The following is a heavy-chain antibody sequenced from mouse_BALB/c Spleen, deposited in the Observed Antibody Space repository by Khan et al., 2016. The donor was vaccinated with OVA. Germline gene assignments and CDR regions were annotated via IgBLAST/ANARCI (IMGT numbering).Heavy chain of an antibody. CDR2: ISPNNDGS. J-gene: IGHJ3*01. CDR1: GYTFTSYV. D-gene: IGHD1-1*01. V-gene: IGHV1S136*01. Sequence: VQLQQSGPELVKPGASVKMSCKASGYTFTSYVMHWVKQKPGQGLEWIGYISPNNDGSKYNEKFRGKATLTSDKSSSTSYMDLSSLTSEDSAVYYRLRALYYYGSAYEGFAYWGQGTLVTVSA. CDR3: LRALYYYGSAYEGFAY.